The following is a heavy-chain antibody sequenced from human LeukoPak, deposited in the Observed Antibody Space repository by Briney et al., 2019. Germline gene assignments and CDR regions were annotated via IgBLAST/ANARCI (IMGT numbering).Heavy chain of an antibody. J-gene: IGHJ4*02. D-gene: IGHD5/OR15-5a*01. CDR1: GFTFSNYA. V-gene: IGHV3-23*01. CDR3: AKVSKSQGLLDH. CDR2: ISESGGST. Sequence: TGGSLRLSCAASGFTFSNYAINWVRQAPGKGLEWVSVISESGGSTYFPDSVKGRFTISRDNSKNTLYLQMNSLRADDTALYYCAKVSKSQGLLDHGGQGTLVTVSS.